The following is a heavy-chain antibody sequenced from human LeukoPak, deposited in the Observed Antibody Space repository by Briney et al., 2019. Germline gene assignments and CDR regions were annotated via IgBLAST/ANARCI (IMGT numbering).Heavy chain of an antibody. D-gene: IGHD5-24*01. CDR1: GYTFTSYG. V-gene: IGHV5-51*01. Sequence: KVSCKASGYTFTSYGISWVRQAPGQGLEWMGIIYPGDFDTEYSPSFQGQVTISADRSITTAYLEWSSLKASDTAIYYCARQGVGDGKSYGMDVWGQGTSVTVS. CDR3: ARQGVGDGKSYGMDV. CDR2: IYPGDFDT. J-gene: IGHJ6*02.